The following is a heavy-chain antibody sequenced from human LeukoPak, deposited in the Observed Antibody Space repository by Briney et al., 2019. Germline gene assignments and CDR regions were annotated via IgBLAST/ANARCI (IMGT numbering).Heavy chain of an antibody. CDR3: VRGLYGLGWDY. CDR1: RFSLSSYN. Sequence: AGSLRLSCSASRFSLSSYNMHWVRQAPRKGLEFVSGVSSDWGTTDYADSARDRFTISRDNSKNTLYLQMSSLRAEDTAMYYCVRGLYGLGWDYWGPGTLVTVSS. CDR2: VSSDWGTT. J-gene: IGHJ4*02. D-gene: IGHD3-10*01. V-gene: IGHV3-64D*06.